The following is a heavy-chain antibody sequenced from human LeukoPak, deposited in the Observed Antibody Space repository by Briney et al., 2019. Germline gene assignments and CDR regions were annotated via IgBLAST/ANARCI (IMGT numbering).Heavy chain of an antibody. D-gene: IGHD6-13*01. V-gene: IGHV4-39*01. J-gene: IGHJ3*01. CDR3: ARLTDRSTAAGSFDV. CDR1: GGSISSSSYY. Sequence: PSETLSLTCTVSGGSISSSSYYWGWIRQSPGNGLEWIGSIYHSGSTFYNPSLKSRVTISVDTSKNQFSLKLSSVTVANTAAYYCARLTDRSTAAGSFDVWGQGTMVTVSS. CDR2: IYHSGST.